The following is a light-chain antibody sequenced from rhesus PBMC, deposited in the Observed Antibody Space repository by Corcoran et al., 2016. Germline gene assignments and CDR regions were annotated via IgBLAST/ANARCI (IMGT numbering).Light chain of an antibody. Sequence: AAPTQSPSVSGSPGQSVTISCTGTRRDIGGHSRVSWYQQHPGKVPKLMIYEVSKRPSGVSDRFSGSKSGNTASLTISGLQAEDEADYYCSSYASSSTFSFGAGTRLTVL. CDR2: EVS. V-gene: IGLV2-13*03. CDR1: RRDIGGHSR. J-gene: IGLJ1*01. CDR3: SSYASSSTFS.